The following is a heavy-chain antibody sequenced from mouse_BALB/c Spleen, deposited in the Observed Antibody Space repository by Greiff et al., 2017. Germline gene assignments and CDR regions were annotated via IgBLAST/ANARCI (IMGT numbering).Heavy chain of an antibody. Sequence: EVQVVESGGGLVQPGGSLKLSCAASGFTFSSYTMSWVRQTPEKRLEWVAYISNGGGSTYYPDTVKGRFTISRDNAKNTLYLQMSSLKSEDTAMYYCARQEENYGRLLGAMDYWGQGTSVTVSS. D-gene: IGHD1-2*01. CDR3: ARQEENYGRLLGAMDY. V-gene: IGHV5-12-2*01. CDR2: ISNGGGST. J-gene: IGHJ4*01. CDR1: GFTFSSYT.